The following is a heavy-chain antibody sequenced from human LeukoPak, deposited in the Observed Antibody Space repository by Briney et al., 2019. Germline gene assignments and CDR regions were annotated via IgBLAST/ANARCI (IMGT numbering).Heavy chain of an antibody. J-gene: IGHJ3*02. D-gene: IGHD4/OR15-4a*01. Sequence: ASVKVPCKVSGYTLTELSMHWVRQAPGKGLEWMGSFDPEDGETIYAQKFQGRVTITEDTSTDTAYMELSSLRSEDTAVYYCATDSGLWEKTGAFDIWGQGTMVTVSS. CDR1: GYTLTELS. CDR3: ATDSGLWEKTGAFDI. V-gene: IGHV1-24*01. CDR2: FDPEDGET.